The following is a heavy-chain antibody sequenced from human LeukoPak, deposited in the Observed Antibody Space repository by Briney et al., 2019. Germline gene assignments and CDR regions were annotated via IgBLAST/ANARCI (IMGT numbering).Heavy chain of an antibody. CDR1: GFTVSSNY. CDR2: IYSGGNT. Sequence: PGGSLRLSCAASGFTVSSNYMGWVRQAPGKGLEWVSVIYSGGNTYYADSVKGRFTISRDNSRNTMALQTNSLRAEDTAVYYCARCDTSSWYGIDYWGQGTLVTVSS. D-gene: IGHD6-13*01. J-gene: IGHJ4*02. CDR3: ARCDTSSWYGIDY. V-gene: IGHV3-53*01.